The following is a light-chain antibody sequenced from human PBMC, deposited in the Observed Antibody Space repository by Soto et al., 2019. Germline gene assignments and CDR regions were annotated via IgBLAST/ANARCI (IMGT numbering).Light chain of an antibody. J-gene: IGKJ3*01. V-gene: IGKV2-28*01. Sequence: DIVMTQSPLSLLVTPGEPASISCRSSQSLRHSIGYNYLDWYLQKPGQSPQLLISLGSNRASGVPDRFSGSGSGTNFTLKISRVEAEDVGIYYCMQALQTPITFGPGTKVDIK. CDR1: QSLRHSIGYNY. CDR2: LGS. CDR3: MQALQTPIT.